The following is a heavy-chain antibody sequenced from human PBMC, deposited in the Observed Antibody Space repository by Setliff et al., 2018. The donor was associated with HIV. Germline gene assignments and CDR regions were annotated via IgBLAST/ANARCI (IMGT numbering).Heavy chain of an antibody. CDR3: ARRRKFGAAAAGPMDY. J-gene: IGHJ4*01. D-gene: IGHD6-13*01. V-gene: IGHV4-39*01. Sequence: PSETLSLTCTVSNGSVSSNYYYWGWIRQPPGKGLQWIGNVYYSGSTYYTPSFRGRVTISVDSSKNQFSLKLTSMTAADTAIYFCARRRKFGAAAAGPMDYWGQGTLVTVSS. CDR1: NGSVSSNYYY. CDR2: VYYSGST.